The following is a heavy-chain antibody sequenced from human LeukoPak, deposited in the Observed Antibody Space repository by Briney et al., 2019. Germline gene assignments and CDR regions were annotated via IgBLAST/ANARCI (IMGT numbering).Heavy chain of an antibody. V-gene: IGHV3-48*03. D-gene: IGHD3-10*02. J-gene: IGHJ6*04. Sequence: PRGSLRLSCAASGFTFSSYEMNWVRQAPGKGLECVSYISSSGSTIYYADSVKGRFTISRDNAKNSLYLQMNSLRAEDTAVYYCAELGITMIGGVWGKGTTVTISS. CDR1: GFTFSSYE. CDR3: AELGITMIGGV. CDR2: ISSSGSTI.